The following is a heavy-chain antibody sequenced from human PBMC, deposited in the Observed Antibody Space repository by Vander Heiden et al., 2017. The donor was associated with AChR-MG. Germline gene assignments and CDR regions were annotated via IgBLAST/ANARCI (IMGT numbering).Heavy chain of an antibody. D-gene: IGHD6-13*01. J-gene: IGHJ5*02. CDR2: ISSNGGST. CDR1: GFTFTSYA. Sequence: EVQLVESGGGLVQPGGSLRLSCSASGFTFTSYAMRWVRQAPGKGLEYVSAISSNGGSTYYADSVKGRFTICRDNSKNTLYLQMSSLRAEDTAVYYCVKSYSSSWYGLDWFDPWGQGTLVTVSS. CDR3: VKSYSSSWYGLDWFDP. V-gene: IGHV3-64D*06.